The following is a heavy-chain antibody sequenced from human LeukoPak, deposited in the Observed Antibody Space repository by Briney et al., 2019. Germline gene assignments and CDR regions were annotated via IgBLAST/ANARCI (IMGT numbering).Heavy chain of an antibody. CDR1: GGSFSDYY. Sequence: SETLSLTCAVYGGSFSDYYWSWIRQSPGKGLEWIGEINHSGSTNYNPSLKSRVTISVDTSKNQFSLKLSSVTAADTAVYYCVRLQAVTGNFDYWGQGALVTVSS. CDR2: INHSGST. CDR3: VRLQAVTGNFDY. J-gene: IGHJ4*02. V-gene: IGHV4-34*01. D-gene: IGHD1-20*01.